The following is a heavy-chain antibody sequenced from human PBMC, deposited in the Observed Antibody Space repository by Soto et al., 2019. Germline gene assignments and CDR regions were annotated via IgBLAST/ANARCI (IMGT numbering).Heavy chain of an antibody. CDR3: AKILGSGAYYYYVLDV. Sequence: GGSLRLSCAASGFTCSSHVMNWVRQAPGKGLEWVSAISTSGGSTYYADSVKGRFTISRDNSKNTLYLQMSSLRAEDTAVYYCAKILGSGAYYYYVLDVWGQGTTVTVSS. J-gene: IGHJ6*02. D-gene: IGHD3-3*01. CDR1: GFTCSSHV. CDR2: ISTSGGST. V-gene: IGHV3-23*01.